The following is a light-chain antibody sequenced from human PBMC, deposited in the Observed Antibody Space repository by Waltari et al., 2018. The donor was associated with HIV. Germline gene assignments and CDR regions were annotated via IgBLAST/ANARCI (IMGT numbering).Light chain of an antibody. CDR1: QGIRND. Sequence: AIQMTQSPSSLFASVGDRVTITCRASQGIRNDLGWYQQKPGKAPELLIYAASSLQSGVPSRFSGSGSGTDFTLTISSLQPEDFATYYCLQDYNYPRTFGQGTKVEIK. J-gene: IGKJ1*01. CDR3: LQDYNYPRT. CDR2: AAS. V-gene: IGKV1-6*01.